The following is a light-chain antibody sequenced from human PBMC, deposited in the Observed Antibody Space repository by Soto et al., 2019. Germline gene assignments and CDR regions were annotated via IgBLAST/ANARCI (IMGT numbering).Light chain of an antibody. CDR2: DAS. CDR3: HKYGTSPRWT. Sequence: QACGTLSVSPRQSAPPSSGALQSGSSSYLSWYLQKPGLAPRRLIYDASSRAACIPDRFSGSGSGTDVTLTISRRVAEDYAVDYCHKYGTSPRWTFGQGTKVDIK. J-gene: IGKJ1*01. CDR1: QSGSSSY. V-gene: IGKV3D-20*01.